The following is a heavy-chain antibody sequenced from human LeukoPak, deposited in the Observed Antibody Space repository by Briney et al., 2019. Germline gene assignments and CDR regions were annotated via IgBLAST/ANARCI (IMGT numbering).Heavy chain of an antibody. CDR3: ARGLTGANDAFDI. D-gene: IGHD7-27*01. Sequence: QPGGSLRLSCAASGFTVSSNYMSWVRQAPGKGLEWVSVIYSGGSTYYAGSVKGRFTISRDNSKNTLYLQMNSLRTEDTAVYYCARGLTGANDAFDIWGQGTMVTVSS. CDR2: IYSGGST. V-gene: IGHV3-66*02. CDR1: GFTVSSNY. J-gene: IGHJ3*02.